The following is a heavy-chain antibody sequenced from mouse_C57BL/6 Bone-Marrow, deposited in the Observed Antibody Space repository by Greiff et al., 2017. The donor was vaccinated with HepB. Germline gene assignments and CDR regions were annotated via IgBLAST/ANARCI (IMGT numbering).Heavy chain of an antibody. CDR1: GYTFTDYY. D-gene: IGHD2-3*01. V-gene: IGHV1-26*01. CDR3: AILDGYYLYYFDY. CDR2: INPNNGGT. J-gene: IGHJ2*01. Sequence: EVQLQQSGPELVKPGASVKISCKASGYTFTDYYMNWVKQSHGKSLEWIGDINPNNGGTSYNQKFKGKATLTVDKSSSTAYMELRSLTSEDSAVYYCAILDGYYLYYFDYWGQGTTLTVSS.